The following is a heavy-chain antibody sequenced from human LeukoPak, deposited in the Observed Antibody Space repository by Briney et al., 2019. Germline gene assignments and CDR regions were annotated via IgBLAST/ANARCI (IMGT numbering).Heavy chain of an antibody. Sequence: SETLSLTCTVSGGSISSYYWSWIRQPPGKGLEWIGYIYYSGSTNYNPSLKSRVTISVDTSKNQFSLKLSSVTAADTATYYCASSSPANYWYFDLWGRGTLVTVSS. CDR2: IYYSGST. V-gene: IGHV4-59*08. CDR1: GGSISSYY. CDR3: ASSSPANYWYFDL. J-gene: IGHJ2*01.